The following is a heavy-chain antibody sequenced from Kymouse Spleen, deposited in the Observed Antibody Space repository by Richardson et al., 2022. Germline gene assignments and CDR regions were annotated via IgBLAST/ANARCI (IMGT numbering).Heavy chain of an antibody. V-gene: IGHV3-21*03. Sequence: EVQLVESGGGLVKPGGSLRLSCAASGFTFSSYSMNWVRQAPGKGLEWVSSISSSSSYIYYADSVKGRFTISRDNAKNSLYLQMNSLRAEDTAVYYCARDHSSGWYVGFDYWGQGTLVTVSS. CDR3: ARDHSSGWYVGFDY. J-gene: IGHJ4*02. CDR1: GFTFSSYS. D-gene: IGHD6-19*01. CDR2: ISSSSSYI.